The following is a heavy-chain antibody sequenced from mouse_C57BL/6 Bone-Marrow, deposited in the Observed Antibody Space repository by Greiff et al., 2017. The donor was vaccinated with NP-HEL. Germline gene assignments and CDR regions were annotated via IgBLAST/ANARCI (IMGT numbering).Heavy chain of an antibody. CDR2: ISSGSSTI. D-gene: IGHD2-12*01. J-gene: IGHJ3*01. CDR3: AIYDAWFAY. V-gene: IGHV5-17*01. CDR1: GFTFSDYG. Sequence: VQLKESGGGLVKPGGSLKLSCAASGFTFSDYGMHWVRQAPEKGLEWVAYISSGSSTIYYADTVKGRFTISRDNAKNTLFLQMTSLRSEDTAIYYCAIYDAWFAYWGQGTLVTVSA.